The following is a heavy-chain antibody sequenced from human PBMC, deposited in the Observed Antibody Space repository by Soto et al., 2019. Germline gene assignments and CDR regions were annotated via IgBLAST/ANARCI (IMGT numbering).Heavy chain of an antibody. D-gene: IGHD5-12*01. CDR2: IKSKTDGGTT. CDR1: GCTFSNAW. J-gene: IGHJ4*02. CDR3: TTARGIVATII. Sequence: EVQLVESGGGLVKPGGSLRLSCAASGCTFSNAWMSWVRQAPWKGLEWVGRIKSKTDGGTTDYAAPVKGRFTISRDDSKNTLYLQMNSLKTEDTAVYYCTTARGIVATIIWGQGTLVTVSS. V-gene: IGHV3-15*01.